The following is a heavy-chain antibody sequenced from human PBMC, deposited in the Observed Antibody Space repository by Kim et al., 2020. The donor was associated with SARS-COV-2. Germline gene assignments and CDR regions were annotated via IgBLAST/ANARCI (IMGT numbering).Heavy chain of an antibody. CDR3: ARGYTSTLARGLGGY. CDR2: ISPYNGIA. D-gene: IGHD1-20*01. Sequence: ASVKVSCMASGYTFTSYGITWVRQAPGQGLEWMGWISPYNGIANYAHSLQGRVTMTTDSSTGTAYMELRSLRSDDTAVYYCARGYTSTLARGLGGYWGQG. J-gene: IGHJ4*02. V-gene: IGHV1-18*01. CDR1: GYTFTSYG.